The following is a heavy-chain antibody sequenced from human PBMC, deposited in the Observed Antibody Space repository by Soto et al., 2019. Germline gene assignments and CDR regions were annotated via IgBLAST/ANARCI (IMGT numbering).Heavy chain of an antibody. Sequence: EVQLVESGGGLVQPGGSLRLSCAASGFTFSKYWMTWVRQPPGKGLEWVANLDQSGSERYYVDSVRGRFTISRDNAKNSLYLQTNSLRAEDTAVYYCVFGANFLVSGGEGTLITVS. V-gene: IGHV3-7*01. J-gene: IGHJ4*02. CDR3: VFGANFLVS. CDR1: GFTFSKYW. CDR2: LDQSGSER. D-gene: IGHD3-16*01.